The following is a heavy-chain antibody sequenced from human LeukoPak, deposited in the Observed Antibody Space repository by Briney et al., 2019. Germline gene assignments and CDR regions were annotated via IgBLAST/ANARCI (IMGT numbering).Heavy chain of an antibody. J-gene: IGHJ4*02. CDR1: GFTFSSYW. CDR3: AREDHSKYEY. D-gene: IGHD4-11*01. V-gene: IGHV3-7*01. Sequence: GGSLRLSCVASGFTFSSYWMAWVRQAPGKWLGWVASIQQNGNEKYYVDSVKGRFTISKDNAKNLLYLQMNSLRAEDTAVYYCAREDHSKYEYWGQGTPVTVSS. CDR2: IQQNGNEK.